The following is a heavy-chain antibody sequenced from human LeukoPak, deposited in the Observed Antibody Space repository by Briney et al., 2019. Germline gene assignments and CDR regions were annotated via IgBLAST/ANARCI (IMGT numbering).Heavy chain of an antibody. CDR3: TRVLGNWVDY. V-gene: IGHV3-72*01. CDR1: GFTFSDHY. J-gene: IGHJ4*02. Sequence: GGSLRLSCAASGFTFSDHYMDWVRQAPGKGREWVGRTRKKANSYTTEYAASVKGRFTISRDDSKNSLYLQMNTLKTEDTAVYYCTRVLGNWVDYWGQGTRVTVSS. D-gene: IGHD7-27*01. CDR2: TRKKANSYTT.